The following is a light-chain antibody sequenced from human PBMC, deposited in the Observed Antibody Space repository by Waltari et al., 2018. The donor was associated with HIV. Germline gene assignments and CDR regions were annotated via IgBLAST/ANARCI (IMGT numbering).Light chain of an antibody. CDR1: QRVSSN. CDR3: QQYNNWPPWT. CDR2: GAS. V-gene: IGKV3-15*01. Sequence: EIVMTQSPATLSVSPGERATLSCRASQRVSSNLAWYQQKAGQAPRHLIYGASTRATGIPARFSGSGSGTEFTLTISSLQSEDFAVYYCQQYNNWPPWTFGQGTKVEIK. J-gene: IGKJ1*01.